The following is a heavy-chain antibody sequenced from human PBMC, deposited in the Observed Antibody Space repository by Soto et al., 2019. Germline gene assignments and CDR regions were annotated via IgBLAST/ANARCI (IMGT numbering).Heavy chain of an antibody. D-gene: IGHD6-19*01. J-gene: IGHJ4*02. V-gene: IGHV1-3*01. CDR2: INAGNGNT. CDR3: ARDEREQWRVGVSARSSPYYFDY. Sequence: QVQLVQSGAEVKKPGASVKVSCKASGYTFTSYAMHWVRQAPGQRLEWMGWINAGNGNTKYSQKFQGIVTITRDISSSKAYMELSSLRSEDTAVYYCARDEREQWRVGVSARSSPYYFDYWGQGTLVTVSS. CDR1: GYTFTSYA.